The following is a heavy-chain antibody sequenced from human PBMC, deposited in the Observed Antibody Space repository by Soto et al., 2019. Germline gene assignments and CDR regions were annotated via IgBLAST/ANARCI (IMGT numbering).Heavy chain of an antibody. J-gene: IGHJ6*02. CDR1: GFTFSSYS. Sequence: GGSLRLSCAASGFTFSSYSMNWVRQAPEKGLEWVSYISSSSSTIYYADSVKGRFTISRDNAKNSLYLQMNSLRDEDTAVYYSARDGSRGSITIFGVVTEHSYYGMDVWGQGTTVTVSS. CDR3: ARDGSRGSITIFGVVTEHSYYGMDV. CDR2: ISSSSSTI. V-gene: IGHV3-48*02. D-gene: IGHD3-3*01.